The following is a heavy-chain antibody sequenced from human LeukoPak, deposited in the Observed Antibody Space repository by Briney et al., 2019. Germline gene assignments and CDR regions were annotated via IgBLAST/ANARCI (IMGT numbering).Heavy chain of an antibody. Sequence: GGSLRLSCAASGFTFSSYAMSWVRQAPGKGLEWVSAISATGGSTYYADSVKGRFTISRDNSKNTLYLQMNSLRAEDTAVYYCAKDGSGSSLYYYYMDVWGKGTTVIISS. D-gene: IGHD1-26*01. J-gene: IGHJ6*03. CDR3: AKDGSGSSLYYYYMDV. CDR1: GFTFSSYA. CDR2: ISATGGST. V-gene: IGHV3-23*01.